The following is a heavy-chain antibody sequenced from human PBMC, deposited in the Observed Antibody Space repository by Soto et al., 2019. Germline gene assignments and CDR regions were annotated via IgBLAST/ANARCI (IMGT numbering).Heavy chain of an antibody. V-gene: IGHV1-69*13. CDR1: GGTFSSYA. J-gene: IGHJ6*02. D-gene: IGHD3-22*01. CDR2: IIPIFGTA. Sequence: GASVKVSCKASGGTFSSYAISWVRQAPGQGLEWMGGIIPIFGTANYAQKFQGRVTITADESTSTAYMELSSLRSEDTAVYYCASGYYDSSGYLVADPPYGMDVWGQGTTVTVSS. CDR3: ASGYYDSSGYLVADPPYGMDV.